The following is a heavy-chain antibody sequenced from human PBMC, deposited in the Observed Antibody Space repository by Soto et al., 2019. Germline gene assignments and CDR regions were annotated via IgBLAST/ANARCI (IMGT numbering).Heavy chain of an antibody. CDR2: IHSSGGT. D-gene: IGHD2-15*01. V-gene: IGHV4-39*02. J-gene: IGHJ5*02. CDR3: GRLAEAATGHTDFDP. Sequence: PSETLSLTCTVSGASIKSRNYFWGWIRQPPGKGLEFVGSIHSSGGTYYNPSLKSRVTVSVDLSNSHFSLSLKSLTATDTAVYYCGRLAEAATGHTDFDPWGQGTLVTVSS. CDR1: GASIKSRNYF.